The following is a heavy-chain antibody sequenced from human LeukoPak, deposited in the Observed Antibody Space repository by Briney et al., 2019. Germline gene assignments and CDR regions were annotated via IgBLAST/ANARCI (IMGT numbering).Heavy chain of an antibody. V-gene: IGHV3-30*18. CDR2: ISHDGSNK. CDR1: GFTFSSYG. D-gene: IGHD6-13*01. Sequence: PGRSLRLSCAASGFTFSSYGMHWVRQAPGKGLEWVAVISHDGSNKYYADSVKGRFTISRDNSKNTLYLQMNSLRAEDTAVYYCAKDRLAAAGLNFDYWGQGTLVTVSS. CDR3: AKDRLAAAGLNFDY. J-gene: IGHJ4*02.